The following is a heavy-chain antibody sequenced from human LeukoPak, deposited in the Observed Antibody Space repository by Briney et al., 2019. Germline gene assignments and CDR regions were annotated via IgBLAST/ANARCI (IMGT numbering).Heavy chain of an antibody. D-gene: IGHD2-15*01. CDR2: ISSSSSYI. CDR3: ARDRGYCSGGSCYSPVGYFDY. V-gene: IGHV3-21*01. J-gene: IGHJ4*02. Sequence: GGSLRLSCAASGFTLSSYSMNWVRQAPGKGLEWVSSISSSSSYIYYADSVKGRFTISRDNAKNSLYLQMNSLRAEDTAVYYCARDRGYCSGGSCYSPVGYFDYWGQGTLVTVSS. CDR1: GFTLSSYS.